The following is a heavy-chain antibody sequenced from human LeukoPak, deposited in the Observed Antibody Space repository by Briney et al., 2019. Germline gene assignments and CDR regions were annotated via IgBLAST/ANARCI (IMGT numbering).Heavy chain of an antibody. J-gene: IGHJ5*02. V-gene: IGHV3-66*01. D-gene: IGHD3-10*01. CDR1: GFTVSSNY. Sequence: PGGSLRLSCAASGFTVSSNYMSWVRQAPGKGLEWVSVIYSGGSTYYADSVKGRFTISRDNSKNTLYLQMNSLRAEDTAVYYCARSFERLLWFGELLSWGQGTLVTVSS. CDR3: ARSFERLLWFGELLS. CDR2: IYSGGST.